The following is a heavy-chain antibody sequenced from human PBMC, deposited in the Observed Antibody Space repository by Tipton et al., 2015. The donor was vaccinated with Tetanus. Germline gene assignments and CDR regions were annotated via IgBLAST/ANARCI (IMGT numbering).Heavy chain of an antibody. J-gene: IGHJ5*01. Sequence: SLRLSCAGSGFSFRDFGMNWVRQAPGKGLEWVSYISYSSTSIYYADSVKGRFAVSRDNAKNSLYLQMNTLRDDVTGVYYCARRGEARANWFDSWGQGTLVTVPS. V-gene: IGHV3-48*02. CDR3: ARRGEARANWFDS. CDR1: GFSFRDFG. CDR2: ISYSSTSI.